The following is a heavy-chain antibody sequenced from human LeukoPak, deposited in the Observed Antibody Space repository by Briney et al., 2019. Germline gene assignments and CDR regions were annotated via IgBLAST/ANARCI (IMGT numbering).Heavy chain of an antibody. CDR2: IYTSGST. V-gene: IGHV4-4*07. Sequence: SETLSLTCTVSGGSISSYYWSWIRQPAGKGLEWIGCIYTSGSTNYNPSLKSRVTMSVDTSKNQFSLKLSSVTAPDTAVYYCARDSRHYDSSGYYYYYGMDVWGQGTTVTVSS. CDR1: GGSISSYY. D-gene: IGHD3-22*01. J-gene: IGHJ6*02. CDR3: ARDSRHYDSSGYYYYYGMDV.